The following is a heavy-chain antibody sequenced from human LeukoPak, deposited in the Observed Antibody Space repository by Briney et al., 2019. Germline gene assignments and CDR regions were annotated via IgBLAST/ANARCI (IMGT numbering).Heavy chain of an antibody. D-gene: IGHD6-13*01. CDR3: ARVDSSSWYAFDY. Sequence: ASVKVSCKASGYTFTSYDINWVRQATGQGLEWMGWMNPNSSNTGYAQKFQGRVTMTRNTSISTAYMELSSLRSEDTAVYYCARVDSSSWYAFDYWGQGTLVTVSS. CDR2: MNPNSSNT. CDR1: GYTFTSYD. V-gene: IGHV1-8*01. J-gene: IGHJ4*02.